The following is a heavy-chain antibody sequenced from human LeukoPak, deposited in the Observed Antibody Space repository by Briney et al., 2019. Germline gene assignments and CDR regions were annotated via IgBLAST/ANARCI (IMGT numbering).Heavy chain of an antibody. V-gene: IGHV3-49*04. D-gene: IGHD6-13*01. J-gene: IGHJ4*02. CDR2: IRSKAYGGTT. Sequence: GGSLRLSCTASGFTFGDYAMSWVRQAPGTGQEWVGFIRSKAYGGTTEYAASVKGRFTISRDDSKSIAYLQMNSLKTEDTAVYYCTRGFYSSTTGDYWGQGTLVTVSS. CDR3: TRGFYSSTTGDY. CDR1: GFTFGDYA.